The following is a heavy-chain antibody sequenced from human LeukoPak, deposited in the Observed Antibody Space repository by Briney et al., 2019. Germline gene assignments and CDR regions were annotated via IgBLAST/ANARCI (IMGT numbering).Heavy chain of an antibody. D-gene: IGHD6-13*01. CDR2: ISSSSSYI. V-gene: IGHV3-21*01. CDR3: ARSPRYSRLNRG. J-gene: IGHJ4*02. CDR1: GFTFSTYS. Sequence: GRSLRLSCATSGFTFSTYSMNWVRQAPGKGLEWVSSISSSSSYIYHADSVKGRFTISRDNAKNSLYLQMNSLRAEDTALYYCARSPRYSRLNRGWGQGTLVTVS.